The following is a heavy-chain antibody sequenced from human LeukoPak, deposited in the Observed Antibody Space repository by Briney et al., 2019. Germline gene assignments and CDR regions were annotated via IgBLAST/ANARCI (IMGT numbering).Heavy chain of an antibody. CDR2: IYYSGST. V-gene: IGHV4-59*12. J-gene: IGHJ4*02. Sequence: GSLRLSCVASGFTFSSYAMHWVRQTPGKGLEWIGSIYYSGSTYYNPSLKSRVTISVDTSKNQFSLKLSSVTAADTAVYYCARGYYDILTGYYLFDYWGQGTLVTVSS. CDR1: GFTFSSYA. D-gene: IGHD3-9*01. CDR3: ARGYYDILTGYYLFDY.